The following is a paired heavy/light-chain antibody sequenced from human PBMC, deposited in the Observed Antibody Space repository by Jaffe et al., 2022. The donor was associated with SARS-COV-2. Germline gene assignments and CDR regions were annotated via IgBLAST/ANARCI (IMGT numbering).Heavy chain of an antibody. J-gene: IGHJ6*02. V-gene: IGHV1-18*01. D-gene: IGHD3-3*01. CDR1: GYTFTSYG. CDR3: ARLGFEGFLEWLPYYYYGMDV. Sequence: QVQLVQSGAEVKKPGASVKVSCKASGYTFTSYGISWVRQAPGQGLEWMGWISAYNGNTNYAQKLQGRVTMTTDTSTSTAYMELRSLRSDDTAVYYCARLGFEGFLEWLPYYYYGMDVWGQGTTVTVSS. CDR2: ISAYNGNT.
Light chain of an antibody. CDR2: GAS. CDR3: QQYGSSQT. J-gene: IGKJ1*01. CDR1: QSVSSSY. Sequence: EIVLTQSPGTLSLSPGERATLSCRASQSVSSSYLAWYQQKPGQAPRLLIYGASSRATGIPDRFSGSGSGTDFTLTISRLEPEDFAVYYCQQYGSSQTFGQGTKVEIK. V-gene: IGKV3-20*01.